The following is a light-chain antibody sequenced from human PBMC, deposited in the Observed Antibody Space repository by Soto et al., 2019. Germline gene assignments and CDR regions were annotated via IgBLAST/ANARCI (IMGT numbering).Light chain of an antibody. J-gene: IGLJ1*01. Sequence: ALTQPPSASGSPGQSVTISCTGTSSDVGGYNYASWYQQHPGKAPKPMIYEVSKRPSGVPDRFSGSKSGNTASLTVSGLQAEDEADYYCSSYAGSNNFGVFGTGTKVTVL. CDR3: SSYAGSNNFGV. V-gene: IGLV2-8*01. CDR1: SSDVGGYNY. CDR2: EVS.